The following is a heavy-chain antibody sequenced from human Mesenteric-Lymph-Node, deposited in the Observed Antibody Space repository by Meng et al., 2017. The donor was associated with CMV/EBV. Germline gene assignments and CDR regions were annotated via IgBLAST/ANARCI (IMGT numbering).Heavy chain of an antibody. CDR3: ARAVLRFLEWDLSPHPYGMEV. CDR1: GGSISSSSYS. D-gene: IGHD3-3*01. J-gene: IGHJ6*02. Sequence: SETLSLTCTVSGGSISSSSYSWGWIRQSPGKGLEWIGSIYYSGSAYYNPSLKSRVTLSVDTSKNQFSLKLYSVTAADTAVYFCARAVLRFLEWDLSPHPYGMEVWGQGTTVTVSS. CDR2: IYYSGSA. V-gene: IGHV4-39*01.